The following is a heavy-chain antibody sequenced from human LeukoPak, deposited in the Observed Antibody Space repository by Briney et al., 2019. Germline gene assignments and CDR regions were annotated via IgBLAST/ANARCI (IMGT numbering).Heavy chain of an antibody. D-gene: IGHD5-24*01. V-gene: IGHV3-30*18. Sequence: PGRSLRLSCAASGFTFSSYGMHWVRQAPGKGLEWVAVISYEGSNKYYADSVKGRFTISRDNSKNTLYLQMNSLRAEDTAVYYCAKGGGRDGYNSGLFDYWGQGTLVTVSS. CDR2: ISYEGSNK. CDR3: AKGGGRDGYNSGLFDY. J-gene: IGHJ4*02. CDR1: GFTFSSYG.